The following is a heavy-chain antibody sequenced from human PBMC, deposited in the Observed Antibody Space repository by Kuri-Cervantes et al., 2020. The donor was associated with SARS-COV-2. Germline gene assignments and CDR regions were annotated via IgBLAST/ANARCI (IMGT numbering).Heavy chain of an antibody. D-gene: IGHD5-18*01. CDR2: INPNSGGT. J-gene: IGHJ4*02. CDR1: GYTFTDYY. CDR3: ARDLDGYGYGD. Sequence: ASVKVSCKASGYTFTDYYMHWVRQAPGQGLEWMGWINPNSGGTNYAQKFQGRVTMTRDTSISTAYMELSRLRSDDTAMYYCARDLDGYGYGDWGQGTLVTVSS. V-gene: IGHV1-2*02.